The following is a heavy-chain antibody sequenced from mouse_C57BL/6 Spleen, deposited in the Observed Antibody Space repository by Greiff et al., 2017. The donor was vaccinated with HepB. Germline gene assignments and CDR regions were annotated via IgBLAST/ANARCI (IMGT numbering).Heavy chain of an antibody. J-gene: IGHJ4*01. CDR3: ARHYYGSSFYGY. D-gene: IGHD1-1*01. V-gene: IGHV1-80*01. CDR1: GYAFSSYW. Sequence: VQLQQSGAELVKPGASVKISCKASGYAFSSYWMNWVKQRPGKGLEWIGQIYPGDGDTNYNGKFKGKASLTADKSSSTAYMQRSSLTSEDSAVYFCARHYYGSSFYGYWGQGTSVTVSS. CDR2: IYPGDGDT.